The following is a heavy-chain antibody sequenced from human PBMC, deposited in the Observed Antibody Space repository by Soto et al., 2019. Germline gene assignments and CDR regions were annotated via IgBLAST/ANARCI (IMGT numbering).Heavy chain of an antibody. CDR3: ARRYGGAVDY. J-gene: IGHJ4*02. CDR2: IYFSGST. Sequence: QVQLQESGPGLVKPSETLSLTCTVSGGSISNYYWSWIRQPPGKGLEWIGYIYFSGSTNYNPSLKSRGTLSVDTSKNQFSLKLSSVTAADTAVYYCARRYGGAVDYWGQGTLVTVSS. V-gene: IGHV4-59*08. CDR1: GGSISNYY. D-gene: IGHD3-10*01.